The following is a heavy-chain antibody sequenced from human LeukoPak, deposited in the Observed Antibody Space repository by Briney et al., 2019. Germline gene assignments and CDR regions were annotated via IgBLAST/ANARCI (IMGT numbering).Heavy chain of an antibody. CDR2: VHYSGGA. V-gene: IGHV4-59*11. J-gene: IGHJ4*02. D-gene: IGHD2-8*01. CDR3: AREYCTTTCYFDY. Sequence: SETLSLTCTVSGDSIGSHYWSWIRQSPGKGLEWIGYVHYSGGATYNPSLKSRVTISVATSKTQFSLKLSSVTAADTAVYYCAREYCTTTCYFDYWGQGMLVTVSS. CDR1: GDSIGSHY.